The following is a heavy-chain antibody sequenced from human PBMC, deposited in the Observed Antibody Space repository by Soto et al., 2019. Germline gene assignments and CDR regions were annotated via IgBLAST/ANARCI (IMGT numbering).Heavy chain of an antibody. D-gene: IGHD5-12*01. CDR3: ARDNDIVATIIPIDY. J-gene: IGHJ4*02. V-gene: IGHV1-18*01. CDR2: ISAYNGNT. Sequence: ASVKVSCKASGYTFTSYGISWVRQAPGQGLEWMGWISAYNGNTNYAQKLQGRVTMTTDTSTSTAYMELRSLRSDDTAVYYCARDNDIVATIIPIDYWGQGTLVTVSS. CDR1: GYTFTSYG.